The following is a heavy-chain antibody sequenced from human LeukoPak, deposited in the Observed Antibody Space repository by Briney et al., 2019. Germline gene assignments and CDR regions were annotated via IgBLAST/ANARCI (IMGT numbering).Heavy chain of an antibody. CDR2: IYYGGST. D-gene: IGHD3-10*01. Sequence: PSETLSLTCTVSGGSISSYYWSWIRQPPGKTLEWIGYIYYGGSTNYNLSLKSRVTISVDTSKNQFSLKLSSVTAADTAVYYCARQNDYGSGSYWFDPWGQGTLVTVSS. J-gene: IGHJ5*02. CDR3: ARQNDYGSGSYWFDP. V-gene: IGHV4-59*08. CDR1: GGSISSYY.